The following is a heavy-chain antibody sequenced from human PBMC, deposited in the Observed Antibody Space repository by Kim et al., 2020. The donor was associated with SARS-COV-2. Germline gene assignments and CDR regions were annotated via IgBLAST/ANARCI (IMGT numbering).Heavy chain of an antibody. V-gene: IGHV4-61*01. D-gene: IGHD1-26*01. J-gene: IGHJ4*02. CDR3: AAQKDVVIVPPSTDY. CDR1: DTSVTSGTYY. Sequence: SETLSLTCAVSDTSVTSGTYYWSWFRQPPGGGLEWIGYIYYSGSTNYNPSLKSRVTISLDTSKNLFSLNLTSVTAADTAVYYCAAQKDVVIVPPSTDYWGQGTLVTVSS. CDR2: IYYSGST.